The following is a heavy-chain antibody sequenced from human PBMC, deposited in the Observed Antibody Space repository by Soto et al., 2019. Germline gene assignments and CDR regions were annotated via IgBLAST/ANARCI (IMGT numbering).Heavy chain of an antibody. J-gene: IGHJ5*02. D-gene: IGHD7-27*01. CDR1: GFSFSISP. CDR2: ISYDGTNK. V-gene: IGHV3-30-3*01. CDR3: ARDPKTSGGQHWAFNYFDA. Sequence: QVQLVESGGGVVQPGRSLRLSCAASGFSFSISPMHWVRQAPGKGPEWVALISYDGTNKFYADSVKGRFTISRDNSKSTLYLQVYSLRPEDAAVYYCARDPKTSGGQHWAFNYFDAWGQGTLGTVSS.